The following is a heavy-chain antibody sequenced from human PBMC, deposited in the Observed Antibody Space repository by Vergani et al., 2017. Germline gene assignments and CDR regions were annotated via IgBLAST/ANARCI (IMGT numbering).Heavy chain of an antibody. D-gene: IGHD1-26*01. CDR2: IKQDGSEK. V-gene: IGHV3-7*03. CDR1: GFTFSSYW. J-gene: IGHJ1*01. CDR3: ARAVVWELPGAYFQH. Sequence: EVQLVESGGGLVQPGGSLRLSCAASGFTFSSYWMSWVRQAPGKGLEWVANIKQDGSEKYYVDSVKGRFTISRDNAKNSRYLQMNGLRAEDTAVYYCARAVVWELPGAYFQHWGQGTLVTVSS.